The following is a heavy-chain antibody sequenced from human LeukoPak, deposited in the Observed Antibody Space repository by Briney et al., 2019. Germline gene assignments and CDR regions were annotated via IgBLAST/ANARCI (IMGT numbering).Heavy chain of an antibody. V-gene: IGHV1-2*02. J-gene: IGHJ4*02. CDR2: INPNSGGT. D-gene: IGHD6-6*01. CDR1: GYTFTGYY. Sequence: EASVKVSCTASGYTFTGYYMHWVRQAPGQGLEWMGWINPNSGGTNYAQKFQGRVTMTRDTSISTAYMELSRLRSDDTAVYYCAREGYSSSSGFDYWGQGTLVTVSS. CDR3: AREGYSSSSGFDY.